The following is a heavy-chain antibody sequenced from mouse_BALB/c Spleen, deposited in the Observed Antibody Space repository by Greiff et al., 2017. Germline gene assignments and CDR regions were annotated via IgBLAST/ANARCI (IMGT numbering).Heavy chain of an antibody. CDR2: ISSGGSYT. V-gene: IGHV5-6*01. CDR3: ARPSITTVVPDY. CDR1: GFTFSSYG. Sequence: EVKLMESGGDLVKPGGSLKLSCAAFGFTFSSYGMSWVRQTPDKRLEWVATISSGGSYTYYPDSVKGRFTISRDNAKNTLYLQMSSLKSEDTAMYYCARPSITTVVPDYWGQGTTLTVSS. D-gene: IGHD1-1*01. J-gene: IGHJ2*01.